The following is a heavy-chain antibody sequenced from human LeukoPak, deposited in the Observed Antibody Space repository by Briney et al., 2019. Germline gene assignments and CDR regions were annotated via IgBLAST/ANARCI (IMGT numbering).Heavy chain of an antibody. CDR3: ARKSASGNYPLDY. Sequence: GGSLRLSCAASGFTFSTSAMSWVRQAPGKGLEWVSSISTTTYTTYYAGSVKGRFTISRDNSKNMLYLQMNSLRAEDTALYYCARKSASGNYPLDYWGQGTLVTVSS. J-gene: IGHJ4*02. CDR1: GFTFSTSA. CDR2: ISTTTYTT. D-gene: IGHD3-10*01. V-gene: IGHV3-23*01.